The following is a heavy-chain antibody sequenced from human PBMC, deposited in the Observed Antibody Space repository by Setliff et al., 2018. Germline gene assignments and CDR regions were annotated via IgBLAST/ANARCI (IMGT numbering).Heavy chain of an antibody. Sequence: AGGSLRLSCAASGFTFSSYWMHWVRQAPGKGLVWVSRINSDGSSTSYADSVKGRFTISRDNAKNTLYLQMNSLRAEDTAVYYCARDRGDGYPYNWFDPWGQGTLVTVSS. CDR3: ARDRGDGYPYNWFDP. CDR2: INSDGSST. V-gene: IGHV3-74*01. D-gene: IGHD5-18*01. J-gene: IGHJ5*02. CDR1: GFTFSSYW.